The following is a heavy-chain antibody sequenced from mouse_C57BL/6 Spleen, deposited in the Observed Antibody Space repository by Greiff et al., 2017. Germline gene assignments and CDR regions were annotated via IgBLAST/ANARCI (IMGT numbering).Heavy chain of an antibody. J-gene: IGHJ3*01. CDR3: TTNYGSSSWFAY. CDR1: GFNIKDDY. Sequence: EVQLQQSGAELVRPGASVKLSCTASGFNIKDDYMHWVKQRPEQGLEWIGWIDPENGDTEYASKFQGKATITADTSSNTAYLQLSSLTSVDTAVYYCTTNYGSSSWFAYWGQGTLVTVSA. CDR2: IDPENGDT. V-gene: IGHV14-4*01. D-gene: IGHD1-1*01.